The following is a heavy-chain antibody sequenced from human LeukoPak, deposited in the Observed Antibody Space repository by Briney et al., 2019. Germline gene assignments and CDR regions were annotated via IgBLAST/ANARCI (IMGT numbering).Heavy chain of an antibody. CDR1: GFTFSTYG. V-gene: IGHV3-33*06. CDR3: AKDSNTAGYYYMDV. CDR2: IWYDGSNK. D-gene: IGHD2/OR15-2a*01. Sequence: PGRSLRLSCAASGFTFSTYGMYWVRQAPGKGLDWVAVIWYDGSNKYYADSVKGRFTISRDNSKNTLYLQMNSLRAEDTAVYYCAKDSNTAGYYYMDVWGKGTTVTVSS. J-gene: IGHJ6*03.